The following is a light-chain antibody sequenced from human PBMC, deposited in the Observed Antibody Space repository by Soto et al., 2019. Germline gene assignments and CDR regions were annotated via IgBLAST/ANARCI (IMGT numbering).Light chain of an antibody. J-gene: IGKJ4*01. CDR3: QQYNVWPLT. CDR1: QSVSST. Sequence: EIVMTQSPATLSVSPGERATLSCRASQSVSSTLAWYQQKPGQTPKLLIYVASTRATGIPARFSGSGSGTEFTLTISSLQAEDFEVYYCQQYNVWPLTFGGGTKVEF. V-gene: IGKV3-15*01. CDR2: VAS.